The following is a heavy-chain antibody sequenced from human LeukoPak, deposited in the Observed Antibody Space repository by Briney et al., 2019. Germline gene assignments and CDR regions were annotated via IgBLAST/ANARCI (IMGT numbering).Heavy chain of an antibody. J-gene: IGHJ4*02. CDR3: ARDGRIHTAFVNSLSLRSSVPI. Sequence: SETLSLTCTVSGGSISSYYWSWIRQPPGKGLEWIGYIYYSGSTDYNPSLKSRVTISVDTSKNQFSLKLSSVTAADTAVYYCARDGRIHTAFVNSLSLRSSVPIWGQGTLVTVSS. CDR1: GGSISSYY. V-gene: IGHV4-59*12. D-gene: IGHD2/OR15-2a*01. CDR2: IYYSGST.